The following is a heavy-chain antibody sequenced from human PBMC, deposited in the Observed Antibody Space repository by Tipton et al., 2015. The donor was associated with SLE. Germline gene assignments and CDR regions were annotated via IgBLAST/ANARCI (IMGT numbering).Heavy chain of an antibody. D-gene: IGHD7-27*01. CDR2: IYHSGST. CDR1: GGSISSGGYS. V-gene: IGHV4-30-2*01. Sequence: LRLSCAVSGGSISSGGYSWSWIRQPPGKGLEWIGYIYHSGSTYYNPSLKSRVTIPVDRSKNQFSLKLSSVTAADTAMYYCARDKPGVTKNDAFDIWGQGTMVTVSS. CDR3: ARDKPGVTKNDAFDI. J-gene: IGHJ3*02.